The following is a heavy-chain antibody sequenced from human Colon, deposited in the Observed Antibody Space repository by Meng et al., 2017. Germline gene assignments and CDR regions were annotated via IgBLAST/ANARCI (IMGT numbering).Heavy chain of an antibody. CDR1: GFTLSAHW. CDR2: ISVDETAT. Sequence: VGTGGGLVQRGGSLRLSCAASGFTLSAHWMHWVRQAPGKGLVGIERISVDETATTYADSVKGRFTISRDNAKNTLYLQMNSLRAEDTAVYYCARGRRDGYNLDYWGQGTLVTVFS. CDR3: ARGRRDGYNLDY. J-gene: IGHJ4*02. D-gene: IGHD5-24*01. V-gene: IGHV3-74*01.